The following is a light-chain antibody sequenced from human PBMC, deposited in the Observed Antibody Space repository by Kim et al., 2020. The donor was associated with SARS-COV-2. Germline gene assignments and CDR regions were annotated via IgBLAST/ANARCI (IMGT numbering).Light chain of an antibody. V-gene: IGKV1-NL1*01. CDR1: QGISNS. J-gene: IGKJ4*01. CDR2: ATS. Sequence: AAVGDRLTLTGQASQGISNSLAWYQQRLGKAPKLLLSATSKLERGVPSRFSGSGSGTTYTLTISNLQPEDLATYYCQQYYSHPLTFGGGTKVDIK. CDR3: QQYYSHPLT.